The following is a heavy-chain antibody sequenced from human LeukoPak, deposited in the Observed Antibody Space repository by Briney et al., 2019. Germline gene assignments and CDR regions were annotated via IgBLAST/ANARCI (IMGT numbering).Heavy chain of an antibody. CDR1: GFTFTDYS. CDR3: ARGGGDGDYYYYMDV. Sequence: GGSLRLSCSASGFTFTDYSMSWVRQAPGKGLEWVSIISRVCTYIYYADSVKGRFTVSRDNAKSSLYLQMTSLRAEDTAVYFCARGGGDGDYYYYMDVWGKGTTVTVSS. V-gene: IGHV3-21*01. CDR2: ISRVCTYI. D-gene: IGHD2-21*02. J-gene: IGHJ6*03.